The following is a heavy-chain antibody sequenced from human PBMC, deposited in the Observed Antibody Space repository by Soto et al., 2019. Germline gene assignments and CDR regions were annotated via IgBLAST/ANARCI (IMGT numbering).Heavy chain of an antibody. V-gene: IGHV3-33*01. J-gene: IGHJ6*02. CDR2: IWYDGSNK. Sequence: PGGSLRLSCAASGFTFSSYGMHWVRQAPGKGLEWVAVIWYDGSNKYYADSVKGRFTISRDNSKNTLYLQMNSLRAEDTAVYYCARESDIVATISYYYYGMDVWGQGTTVTVSS. CDR3: ARESDIVATISYYYYGMDV. D-gene: IGHD5-12*01. CDR1: GFTFSSYG.